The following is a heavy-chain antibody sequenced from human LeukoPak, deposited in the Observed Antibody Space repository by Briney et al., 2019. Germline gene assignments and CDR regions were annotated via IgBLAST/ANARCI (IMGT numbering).Heavy chain of an antibody. CDR2: INPSGGST. J-gene: IGHJ4*02. V-gene: IGHV1-46*01. D-gene: IGHD1-20*01. CDR3: ARGNGITGTFDY. Sequence: ASVKVSCKASGYTFTSYYMHWVRQAPGQGLEWMGIINPSGGSTSYAQKFQGRVTITADESTSTAYMELSSLRSEDTAVYYCARGNGITGTFDYWGQGTLVTVSS. CDR1: GYTFTSYY.